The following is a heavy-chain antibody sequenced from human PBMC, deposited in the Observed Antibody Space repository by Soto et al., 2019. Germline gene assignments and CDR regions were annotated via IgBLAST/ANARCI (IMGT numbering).Heavy chain of an antibody. CDR3: ARDAGYCSGGSCYSLRTGFDI. D-gene: IGHD2-15*01. J-gene: IGHJ3*02. CDR2: IYYNGIT. CDR1: GGSISGGGYY. V-gene: IGHV4-31*02. Sequence: QVQLQESGPGLVKPSQTLSLTCTVSGGSISGGGYYWNWIRQHPGKGLEWIGYIYYNGITSYNPSLKRRVTISVDTSKTQFSLELNSVTAADTAAYYCARDAGYCSGGSCYSLRTGFDIWGQGPVVTVSS.